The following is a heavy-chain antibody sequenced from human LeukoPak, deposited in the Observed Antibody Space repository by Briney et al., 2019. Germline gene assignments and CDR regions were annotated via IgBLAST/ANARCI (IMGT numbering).Heavy chain of an antibody. V-gene: IGHV4-59*08. CDR3: ARGKSKFDY. J-gene: IGHJ4*02. Sequence: SETLSLTCTVSDDSISDYYRGWIRQPPGKGLEWIGYIYYSGSTDYNPSLKSRVTISVDTSKYQFSLKLSSVTAADTAVYYCARGKSKFDYWGQGTLVTVST. CDR1: DDSISDYY. CDR2: IYYSGST.